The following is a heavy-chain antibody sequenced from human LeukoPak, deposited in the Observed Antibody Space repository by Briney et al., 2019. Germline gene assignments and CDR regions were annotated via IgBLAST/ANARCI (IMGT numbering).Heavy chain of an antibody. Sequence: GGSLRLSCAASGFTFSNYWMNWGRQAPGKGLEWVANIKEDGSVKYYVDSVKGRFTVSRDNAKNSLYLQMNSLRVEDTAVYYCASRPGWGQGTLVTVSS. J-gene: IGHJ4*02. CDR1: GFTFSNYW. CDR2: IKEDGSVK. V-gene: IGHV3-7*01. CDR3: ASRPG.